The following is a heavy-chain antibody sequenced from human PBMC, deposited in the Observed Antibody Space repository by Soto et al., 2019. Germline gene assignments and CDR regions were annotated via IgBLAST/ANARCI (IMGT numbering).Heavy chain of an antibody. J-gene: IGHJ3*02. Sequence: GGSLRLSCAASGFTFSSYGMHWVRQAPGKGLEWVAVISYDGSNKYYADSVKGRFTISRDNSKNTLYLQMNSLRAEDTAVYYCAKDGNYDRSGPDAFDIWGQGTMVTVSS. CDR1: GFTFSSYG. CDR2: ISYDGSNK. V-gene: IGHV3-30*18. CDR3: AKDGNYDRSGPDAFDI. D-gene: IGHD3-22*01.